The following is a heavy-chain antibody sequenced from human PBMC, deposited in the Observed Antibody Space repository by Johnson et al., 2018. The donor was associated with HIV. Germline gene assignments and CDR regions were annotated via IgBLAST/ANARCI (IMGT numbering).Heavy chain of an antibody. CDR1: GFTFSSYG. J-gene: IGHJ3*02. Sequence: QVKLVESGGGLVQPGGSLRLSCAASGFTFSSYGMHWVRQAPGKGLEWVAVIAYDGSNKYYADSVKGRFTISRDNSKNTLYLQMNSLRAEDTAVYYCARYSSSSSFDIWGQGTMVTVSS. CDR2: IAYDGSNK. CDR3: ARYSSSSSFDI. V-gene: IGHV3-30*03. D-gene: IGHD6-6*01.